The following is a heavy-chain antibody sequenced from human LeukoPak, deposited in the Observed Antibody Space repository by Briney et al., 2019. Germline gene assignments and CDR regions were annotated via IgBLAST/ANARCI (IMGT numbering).Heavy chain of an antibody. Sequence: GGSLRLSCAASGFTFSDYYMSWIRQAPGKGLEWVSYITNSASNIYHADSVKGRFTISRHNAKNSLYLQMNSLRAEDTAVYYCARDLTATGVSDYWGQGTLVTVSS. CDR2: ITNSASNI. CDR1: GFTFSDYY. D-gene: IGHD6-25*01. CDR3: ARDLTATGVSDY. J-gene: IGHJ4*02. V-gene: IGHV3-11*04.